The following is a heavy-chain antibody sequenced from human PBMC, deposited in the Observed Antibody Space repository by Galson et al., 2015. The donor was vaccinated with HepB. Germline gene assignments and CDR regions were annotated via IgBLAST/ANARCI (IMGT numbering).Heavy chain of an antibody. CDR1: GYTFTGYY. CDR3: ARTRGYSYMGSGY. Sequence: SVKVSCKASGYTFTGYYMHWVRQAPGQGLEWMGWINPNSGGTNYARKFQGRVTMTRDTSISTAYMELSRLRSDDTAVYYCARTRGYSYMGSGYWGQGTLVTVSS. V-gene: IGHV1-2*02. D-gene: IGHD5-18*01. J-gene: IGHJ4*02. CDR2: INPNSGGT.